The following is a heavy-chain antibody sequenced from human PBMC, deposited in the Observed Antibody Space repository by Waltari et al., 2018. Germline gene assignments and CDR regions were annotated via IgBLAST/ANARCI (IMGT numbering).Heavy chain of an antibody. CDR1: GYTITSYA. V-gene: IGHV1-3*04. CDR3: AREYYYGSGSSYYFDF. CDR2: INTGNANT. J-gene: IGHJ4*02. D-gene: IGHD3-10*01. Sequence: QVQLVQSGAEVKKPGASVKVSCRAFGYTITSYAMHWVRQAPGQAPGQRLEWMGWINTGNANTKYSQKFQGRVTITTDTSASTAYMELSSLTSEDTAMYYCAREYYYGSGSSYYFDFWGQGTLVTVSS.